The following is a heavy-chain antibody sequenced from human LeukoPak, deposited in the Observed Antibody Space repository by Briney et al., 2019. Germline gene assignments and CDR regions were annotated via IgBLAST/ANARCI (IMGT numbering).Heavy chain of an antibody. CDR1: GFTFSNAW. CDR3: AKDSGTGAGLLWFGELLPHSYNSGMDV. CDR2: ISYDGSNK. D-gene: IGHD3-10*01. Sequence: GGSLRLSCAASGFTFSNAWMNWVRQAPGKGLEWVAVISYDGSNKYYADSVKGRFTISRDNSKNTLYLQMNSLRAEDTAVYYCAKDSGTGAGLLWFGELLPHSYNSGMDVWGQGTTVTVSS. J-gene: IGHJ6*02. V-gene: IGHV3-30*18.